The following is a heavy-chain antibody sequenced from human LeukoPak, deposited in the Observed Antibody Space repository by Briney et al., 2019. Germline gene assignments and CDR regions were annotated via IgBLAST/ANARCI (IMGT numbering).Heavy chain of an antibody. D-gene: IGHD1-1*01. J-gene: IGHJ4*02. CDR1: GFIISNYA. CDR3: AKAPPYTKYFDY. Sequence: GGSLRLSCAGSGFIISNYAMSWVRQAPGQGLEWVSTISNSGDATFYADAVKGRFTISRDNSKNTLYLQMYSLRAEDTAIYYCAKAPPYTKYFDYWGQGTLLTVSS. CDR2: ISNSGDAT. V-gene: IGHV3-23*01.